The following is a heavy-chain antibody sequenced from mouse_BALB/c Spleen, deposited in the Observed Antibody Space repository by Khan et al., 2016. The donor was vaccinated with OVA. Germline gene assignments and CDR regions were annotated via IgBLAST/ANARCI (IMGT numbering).Heavy chain of an antibody. J-gene: IGHJ3*01. CDR2: IDPEADFT. V-gene: IGHV1-15*01. D-gene: IGHD1-1*01. Sequence: QIQLVQSGAELVRPGASVTLSCKASGYTFTDYELHWVKQTPVHGLEWTGAIDPEADFTAYNQKFKGKATLTADKSSSTAYMELRSLTSEDSAVYYCTSRVYGSSYGFAYWGQGTLVAVS. CDR3: TSRVYGSSYGFAY. CDR1: GYTFTDYE.